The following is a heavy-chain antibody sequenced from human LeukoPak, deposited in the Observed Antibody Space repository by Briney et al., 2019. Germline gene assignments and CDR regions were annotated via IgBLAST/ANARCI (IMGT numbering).Heavy chain of an antibody. V-gene: IGHV3-7*01. CDR2: IKQDGSEK. Sequence: PGGSLRLSCAASGFTFSSYWMSWVRQAPGKGLEWVANIKQDGSEKYYVDSVKGRFTISRDNAKNSLYLQMNSLRAEDTAVYYCATQAGEEWDQGYYFDYWGQGTLVTVSS. CDR3: ATQAGEEWDQGYYFDY. D-gene: IGHD1-26*01. CDR1: GFTFSSYW. J-gene: IGHJ4*02.